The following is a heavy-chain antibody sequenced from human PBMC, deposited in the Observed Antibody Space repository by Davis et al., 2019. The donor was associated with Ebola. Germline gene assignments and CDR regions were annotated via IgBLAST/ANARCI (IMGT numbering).Heavy chain of an antibody. D-gene: IGHD1-26*01. J-gene: IGHJ4*02. CDR3: ARRGYSGLYHGFDV. Sequence: GESLKISCKGSGYIFTDYWIDWVRQMPGKGLEWMGIIYPGDSDIRYSPSFQGQVTISVDRSISTAYLQWSSLKASDTAMYYCARRGYSGLYHGFDVWGQGTLVTVSS. CDR2: IYPGDSDI. V-gene: IGHV5-51*01. CDR1: GYIFTDYW.